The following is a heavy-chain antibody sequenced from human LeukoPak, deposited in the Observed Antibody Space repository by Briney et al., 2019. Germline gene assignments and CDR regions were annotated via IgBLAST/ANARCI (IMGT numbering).Heavy chain of an antibody. CDR1: GFTFSSYA. J-gene: IGHJ6*02. CDR3: AKEVVYETDYYYYYGMDV. D-gene: IGHD2-15*01. CDR2: ISGSGGST. Sequence: GGSLRLSCAASGFTFSSYAMSWVRQAPAKGLEWVSAISGSGGSTYYADSVKGRFTISRDNSKNTLYLQMNSLRAEDTAVYYCAKEVVYETDYYYYYGMDVWGQGTTVTVSS. V-gene: IGHV3-23*01.